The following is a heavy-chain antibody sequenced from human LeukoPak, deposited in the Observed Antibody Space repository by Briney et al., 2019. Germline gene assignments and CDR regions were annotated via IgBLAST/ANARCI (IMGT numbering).Heavy chain of an antibody. Sequence: GESLKISCKGSGYSINNYWIGWVRQMPGKGLEWMGIIYPADSDIRYSPSFQGQVTISADKSISTAYLQWSSLKASDTAMYYCARQEYCSGGSCYTWFDPWGQGTLITVSS. V-gene: IGHV5-51*01. J-gene: IGHJ5*02. D-gene: IGHD2-15*01. CDR3: ARQEYCSGGSCYTWFDP. CDR1: GYSINNYW. CDR2: IYPADSDI.